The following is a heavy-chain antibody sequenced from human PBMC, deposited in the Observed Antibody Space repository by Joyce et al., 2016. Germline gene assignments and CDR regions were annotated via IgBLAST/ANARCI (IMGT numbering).Heavy chain of an antibody. CDR1: GYTFTSYG. CDR3: ARVTYYYDSSGSPDAFDI. Sequence: QVQLVQSGAEVKKPGASVKVSCKASGYTFTSYGISWVRQAPGQGLEWIGWISAYNGNTNYAQKLQGRVTMTTDTSTSTAYMELRSLRSDDTAVYYCARVTYYYDSSGSPDAFDIWGQGTMVTVSS. CDR2: ISAYNGNT. V-gene: IGHV1-18*01. D-gene: IGHD3-22*01. J-gene: IGHJ3*02.